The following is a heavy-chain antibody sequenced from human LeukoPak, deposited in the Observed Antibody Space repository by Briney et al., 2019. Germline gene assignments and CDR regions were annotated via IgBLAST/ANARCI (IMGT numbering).Heavy chain of an antibody. D-gene: IGHD6-13*01. CDR3: ARYPSIAAAGRSDENWFDP. V-gene: IGHV1-69*13. CDR2: IIPIFGTA. Sequence: GASVKVSCKASGGTFSSYAISWVRQAPGQGLEWMGGIIPIFGTANYAQKFQGRVTITADESTSTAYMELSSLRSEDTAVYYCARYPSIAAAGRSDENWFDPWGQGTPVTVSS. J-gene: IGHJ5*02. CDR1: GGTFSSYA.